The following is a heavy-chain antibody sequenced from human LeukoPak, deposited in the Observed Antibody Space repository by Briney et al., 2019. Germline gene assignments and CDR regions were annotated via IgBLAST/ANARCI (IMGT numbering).Heavy chain of an antibody. CDR3: ARDPRIYCTNGICRDDYFDN. Sequence: PGASLRLSCAASGFTFSSYSMNWVRQAPGKGLEWVSYISGNSGTIYYADSVKGRFTISRDNAKNSLYLQMNSLRDEDTAVYYCARDPRIYCTNGICRDDYFDNWGQGTLVTASS. J-gene: IGHJ4*02. CDR1: GFTFSSYS. V-gene: IGHV3-48*02. CDR2: ISGNSGTI. D-gene: IGHD2-8*01.